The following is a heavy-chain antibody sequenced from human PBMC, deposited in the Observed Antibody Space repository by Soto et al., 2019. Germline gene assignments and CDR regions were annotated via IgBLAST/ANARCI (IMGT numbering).Heavy chain of an antibody. D-gene: IGHD6-13*01. CDR2: IYYSGST. CDR1: GGSISSYY. Sequence: QVQLQESGPGLVKPSETLSLTCTVSGGSISSYYWSWIRQPPGKGLEWIGYIYYSGSTNYNPSLKSRVTLSVDTSKIQFSLKLSSVTAADKAVYYCARGRYSSSWYLEYYFDYRCQGTMVTVSS. J-gene: IGHJ4*02. CDR3: ARGRYSSSWYLEYYFDY. V-gene: IGHV4-59*01.